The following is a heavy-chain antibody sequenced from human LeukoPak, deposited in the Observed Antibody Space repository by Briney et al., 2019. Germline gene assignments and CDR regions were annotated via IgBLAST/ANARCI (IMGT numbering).Heavy chain of an antibody. D-gene: IGHD3-10*01. CDR3: ARGYYGSGSYDGMDV. J-gene: IGHJ6*02. CDR2: INGDGRNI. V-gene: IGHV3-74*01. Sequence: PGGSLRLSCVASGFTFSSYWMHWVRQDPRKGLVWVSRINGDGRNINYADSVRGRFTTSRDNAKSTLYLQMNSLRAEDTAVYYCARGYYGSGSYDGMDVWGQGTTVTVSS. CDR1: GFTFSSYW.